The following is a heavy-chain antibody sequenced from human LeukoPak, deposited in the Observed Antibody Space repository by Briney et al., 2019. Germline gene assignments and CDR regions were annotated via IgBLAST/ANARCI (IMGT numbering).Heavy chain of an antibody. CDR3: ASGRWLQSFDY. CDR2: INHSGST. V-gene: IGHV4-34*01. J-gene: IGHJ4*02. D-gene: IGHD5-24*01. Sequence: SETLSLTCAVYGGSFSGYYWSWIRQPPGKGLEWIGEINHSGSTNYNPSLKSRVTISVDTSKNQFSLKLSSVTAADTAVYYCASGRWLQSFDYWGQGTLVTVSS. CDR1: GGSFSGYY.